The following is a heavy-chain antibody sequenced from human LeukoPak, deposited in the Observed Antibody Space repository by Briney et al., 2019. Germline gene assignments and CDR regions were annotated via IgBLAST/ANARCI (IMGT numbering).Heavy chain of an antibody. CDR2: ISSSSSYI. Sequence: GGSLRLSCTASGFTFSSYSMNWVRKAPGKGLEWVSSISSSSSYIYYADSVKSRFTITRDNANSSPYLQMNSLRAEDTAVYYCARDTVETYYYDSSGYLTDYWGQGTLVTVSS. CDR1: GFTFSSYS. CDR3: ARDTVETYYYDSSGYLTDY. D-gene: IGHD3-22*01. J-gene: IGHJ4*02. V-gene: IGHV3-21*01.